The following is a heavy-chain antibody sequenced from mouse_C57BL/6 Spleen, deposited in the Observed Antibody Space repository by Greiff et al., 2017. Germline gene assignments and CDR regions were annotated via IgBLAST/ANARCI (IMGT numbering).Heavy chain of an antibody. D-gene: IGHD1-1*01. Sequence: EVQLQQSGAELVRPGASVKLSCTASGFNIKDDYMHWVKQRPEQGLEWIGWIDPENGDTEYASKFQGKATITADTSSNTAYLQLSSLTSADTAVYYCTTEYDYGSSPAVAYWGQGTLVTVSA. CDR3: TTEYDYGSSPAVAY. V-gene: IGHV14-4*01. J-gene: IGHJ3*01. CDR2: IDPENGDT. CDR1: GFNIKDDY.